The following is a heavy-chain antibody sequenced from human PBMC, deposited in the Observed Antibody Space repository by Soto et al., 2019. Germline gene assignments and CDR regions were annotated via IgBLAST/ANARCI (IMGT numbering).Heavy chain of an antibody. CDR1: RFILRNYV. D-gene: IGHD1-26*01. CDR2: IWYDGSNK. V-gene: IGHV3-33*01. CDR3: ARDIVVGPKAYGMEV. Sequence: GGSLRLSCAASRFILRNYVMHWVRQAPGKGLEWVAVIWYDGSNKYYAESVKGRFTISRDNSKNTLYLQINSLRAEDTAVYYCARDIVVGPKAYGMEVWGQGTMVTVSS. J-gene: IGHJ6*02.